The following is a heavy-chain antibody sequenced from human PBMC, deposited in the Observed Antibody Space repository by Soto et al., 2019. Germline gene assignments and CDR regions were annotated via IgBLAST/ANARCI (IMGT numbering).Heavy chain of an antibody. J-gene: IGHJ6*03. CDR2: ISWNSGSI. Sequence: GGSLRLSCAASGFTFDDYAMHWVRQAPGKGLEWVSGISWNSGSIGYADSVKGRFTISRDNAKNSLYLQMNSLRAEDTALYYCAKSGDIYDFWSFGGGGGGYYYYMDVWGKGTTVTVSS. V-gene: IGHV3-9*01. CDR3: AKSGDIYDFWSFGGGGGGYYYYMDV. D-gene: IGHD3-3*01. CDR1: GFTFDDYA.